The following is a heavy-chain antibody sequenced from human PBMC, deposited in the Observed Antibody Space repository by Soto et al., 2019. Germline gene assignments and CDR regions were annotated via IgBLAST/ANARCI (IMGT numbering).Heavy chain of an antibody. CDR2: MNPNSGNT. D-gene: IGHD3-10*01. J-gene: IGHJ5*02. V-gene: IGHV1-8*01. CDR1: GYTFTSYD. CDR3: ARATMVRGVMRLNSFDP. Sequence: ASVKVSCKASGYTFTSYDINWVRQATGQELEWMGWMNPNSGNTCYAQKFQGRVTMTRNTSISTAYMELSSLRSEDTAVYYCARATMVRGVMRLNSFDPWGQGTMITVSS.